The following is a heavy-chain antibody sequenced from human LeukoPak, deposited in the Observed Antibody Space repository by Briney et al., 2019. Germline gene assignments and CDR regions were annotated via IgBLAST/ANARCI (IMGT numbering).Heavy chain of an antibody. J-gene: IGHJ4*02. Sequence: GGSLRLSCAASGFTFSSYWMSWVRQAPGKGLEWVANIKQDASEKYYVDSVKGRFTISRDNAKNSMYLQMNSLRAEDTAVYYCASLKDYYDFWSGYDHYFDYWGQGIRVTVSS. CDR1: GFTFSSYW. CDR2: IKQDASEK. D-gene: IGHD3-3*01. CDR3: ASLKDYYDFWSGYDHYFDY. V-gene: IGHV3-7*01.